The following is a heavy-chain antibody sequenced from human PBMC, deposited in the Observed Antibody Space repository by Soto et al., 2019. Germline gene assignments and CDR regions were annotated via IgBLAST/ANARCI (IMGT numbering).Heavy chain of an antibody. Sequence: QVQLVQSGAEVKKPGSSVKVSCKASGGTFSSYAISWVRQAPGQGLEWMGGSIPIFGTANYAQKFQGRVTITADESTSTAYMELSSLRSEDTAVYYCARDSGLYRSYGMDVWGQGTTVTVSS. J-gene: IGHJ6*02. CDR3: ARDSGLYRSYGMDV. CDR2: SIPIFGTA. CDR1: GGTFSSYA. V-gene: IGHV1-69*01. D-gene: IGHD3-10*01.